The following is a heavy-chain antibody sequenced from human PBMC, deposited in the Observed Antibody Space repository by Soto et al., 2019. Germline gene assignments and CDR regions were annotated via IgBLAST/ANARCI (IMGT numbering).Heavy chain of an antibody. J-gene: IGHJ4*02. V-gene: IGHV3-30-3*01. Sequence: QVHLVESGGGVVQPGRSLRLSCAASGFNFSNYAMHWVRQAPGKGLEWVAVISYDGSNKNYADSVKGRFTISRDNSKNPLYLQMNGLRAEDTAVYYCARDTYRSRAIFDYWGQGTLVTVSS. D-gene: IGHD6-13*01. CDR2: ISYDGSNK. CDR3: ARDTYRSRAIFDY. CDR1: GFNFSNYA.